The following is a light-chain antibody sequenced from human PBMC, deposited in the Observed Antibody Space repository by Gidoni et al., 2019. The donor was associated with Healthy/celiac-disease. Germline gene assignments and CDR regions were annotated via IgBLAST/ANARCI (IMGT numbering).Light chain of an antibody. CDR2: GAS. V-gene: IGKV3-20*01. Sequence: EIVLTPSPGTLSLSPGERATLSCRASQSVSSSYLAWYQQKPGQAPSLLIYGASSSATGIHDRFSGSGSGTYFTLTSSRLEPEDFAVYYCQQYGSSLSITFXQXTRLKIK. J-gene: IGKJ5*01. CDR3: QQYGSSLSIT. CDR1: QSVSSSY.